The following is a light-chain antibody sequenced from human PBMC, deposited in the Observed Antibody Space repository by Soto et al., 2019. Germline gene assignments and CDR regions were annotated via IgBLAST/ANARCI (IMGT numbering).Light chain of an antibody. V-gene: IGKV3-15*01. J-gene: IGKJ1*01. CDR1: QSVSSN. Sequence: ERVMTQSPATLSVSPGERATPSCRASQSVSSNLAWYQQKPGQAPRLFIYGASTRATAIPPRFSGSGSGTEFTLTISSLQSEDFAVYYCQQYDNWPITFGQGTKVDIK. CDR3: QQYDNWPIT. CDR2: GAS.